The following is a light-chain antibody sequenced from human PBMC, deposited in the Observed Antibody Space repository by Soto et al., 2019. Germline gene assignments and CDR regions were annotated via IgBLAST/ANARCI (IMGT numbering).Light chain of an antibody. CDR1: SSNIGAGYA. CDR3: QSYDSSLSGVV. CDR2: GNS. J-gene: IGLJ2*01. V-gene: IGLV1-40*01. Sequence: QSVLTQPPSVSGAPGQRVTISCTGSSSNIGAGYAVHWYQQLPGTDPKLLIYGNSNRPSGVPDGFSGSKSGTSASLAITGLQAEDTADYYCQSYDSSLSGVVFGGGTKLTVL.